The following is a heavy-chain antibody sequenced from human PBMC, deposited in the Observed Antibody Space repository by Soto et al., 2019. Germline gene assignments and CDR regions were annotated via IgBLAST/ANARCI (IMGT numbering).Heavy chain of an antibody. CDR2: IYYSGST. J-gene: IGHJ5*02. CDR1: GGSISSSSYY. V-gene: IGHV4-39*01. D-gene: IGHD6-13*01. CDR3: ARHQSHSSSYVDP. Sequence: QLQLQESGPGLVKPSETLSLTCTVSGGSISSSSYYWGWIRQPPRKGLEWIGSIYYSGSTYYNPSLKSRVPISVDTSKSQFSLELSSVTAAATAVYYCARHQSHSSSYVDPWGQGTLVTVSS.